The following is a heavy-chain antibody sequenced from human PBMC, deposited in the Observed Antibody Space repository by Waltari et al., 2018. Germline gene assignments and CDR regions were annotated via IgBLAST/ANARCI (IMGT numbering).Heavy chain of an antibody. V-gene: IGHV4-39*05. CDR2: ISYNGAT. J-gene: IGHJ3*01. D-gene: IGHD5-12*01. CDR3: ATYIGASIGTAAFDV. CDR1: GGSITSNRHY. Sequence: QLQLQESGPGLVKPSETPSLSCSVSGGSITSNRHYWGWIRQPPGQGLEWIGTISYNGATYSSPSLRGRVTVSRDTSMNQLSLKLGSVTAADTAVYYCATYIGASIGTAAFDVWGQGTMVTVSS.